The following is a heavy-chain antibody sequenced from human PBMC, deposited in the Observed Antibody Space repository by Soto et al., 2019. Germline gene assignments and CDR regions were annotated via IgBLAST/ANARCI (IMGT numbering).Heavy chain of an antibody. Sequence: SETLSLTCTVSGGSVSSGDYFWSWLRQFPGKRLEWTAYIYYSGSTNYNPSLKSRATISVDTSKSQVSLTLTSMTAADAALYYYARSPNYYYYGFDVWGQGTAVTVSS. J-gene: IGHJ6*02. CDR1: GGSVSSGDYF. D-gene: IGHD3-10*01. CDR3: ARSPNYYYYGFDV. CDR2: IYYSGST. V-gene: IGHV4-61*08.